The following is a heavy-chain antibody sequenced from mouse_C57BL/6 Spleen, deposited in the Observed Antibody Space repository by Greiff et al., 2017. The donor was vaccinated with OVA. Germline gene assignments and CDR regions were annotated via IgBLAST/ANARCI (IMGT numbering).Heavy chain of an antibody. J-gene: IGHJ2*01. CDR1: GFSFNTYA. CDR3: VRHPHSSGSFDY. V-gene: IGHV10-1*01. Sequence: EAGGGLVQPKGSLKLSCAASGFSFNTYAMNWVRQSPGKGLEWVARIRSKSNNYATYYADSVKDRFTISRDDSESMLYLQMNNLKTEDTAMYYCVRHPHSSGSFDYWGQGTTLTVSS. D-gene: IGHD3-2*02. CDR2: IRSKSNNYAT.